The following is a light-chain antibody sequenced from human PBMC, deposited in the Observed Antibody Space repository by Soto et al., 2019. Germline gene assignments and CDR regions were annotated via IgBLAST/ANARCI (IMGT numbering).Light chain of an antibody. CDR2: DNN. Sequence: QSVMTQPPSVSAAPGQKVTISCSGSSSNIGGNSVSWYQQLPGTAPKLLIYDNNQRPSGVPDRFSGSKSDTSASLAISGLLSDDESDYYCAAWDDSLNGWVFGGGTKLTVL. J-gene: IGLJ3*02. CDR1: SSNIGGNS. V-gene: IGLV1-44*01. CDR3: AAWDDSLNGWV.